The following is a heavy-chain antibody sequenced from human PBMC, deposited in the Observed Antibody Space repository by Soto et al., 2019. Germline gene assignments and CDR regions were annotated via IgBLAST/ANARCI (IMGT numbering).Heavy chain of an antibody. J-gene: IGHJ4*02. D-gene: IGHD6-13*01. CDR3: VRHGVAAAKFDY. CDR1: GGSISSSSYY. V-gene: IGHV4-39*01. Sequence: SETLSLTCTVSGGSISSSSYYWGWIRQPPGKGLEWIGSIYYSGSTYYNPSLKSRVTISVDTSKNQFSLKLSSVTAADTAVYYCVRHGVAAAKFDYWGQGNLVTVSS. CDR2: IYYSGST.